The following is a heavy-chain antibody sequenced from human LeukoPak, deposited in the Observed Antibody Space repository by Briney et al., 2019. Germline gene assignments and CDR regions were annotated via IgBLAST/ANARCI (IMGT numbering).Heavy chain of an antibody. CDR3: ARRPIGYYDSSGYTDY. CDR2: IYYSGST. J-gene: IGHJ4*02. V-gene: IGHV4-39*01. CDR1: GGSISSSSYY. Sequence: SETLSLTCTVSGGSISSSSYYWGWIRQPPGKGLEWIGSIYYSGSTYYNPSLKSRVTISVDTSKNQFSLKLSSVTAADTAVYYCARRPIGYYDSSGYTDYWGLGTLVTVSS. D-gene: IGHD3-22*01.